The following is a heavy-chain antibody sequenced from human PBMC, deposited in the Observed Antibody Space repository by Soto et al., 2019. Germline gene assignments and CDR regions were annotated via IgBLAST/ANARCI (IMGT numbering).Heavy chain of an antibody. CDR1: GYSINSGYI. V-gene: IGHV4-38-2*02. J-gene: IGHJ5*02. CDR3: VARATVVNSPWFDP. CDR2: RYSTGTT. D-gene: IGHD1-1*01. Sequence: SETLSLTCTVSGYSINSGYIWGWVRRPPGQGLEWIGSRYSTGTTCYNPSLRRRVKMSVDTSKNQLSLVLRSVTAADTAVYYCVARATVVNSPWFDPWGQGTQVTVSS.